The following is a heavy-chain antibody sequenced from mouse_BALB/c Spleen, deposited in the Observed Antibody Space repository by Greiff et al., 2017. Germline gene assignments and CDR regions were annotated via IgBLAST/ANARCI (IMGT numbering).Heavy chain of an antibody. CDR2: IYPSDSYT. Sequence: QVQLQQPGAELVRPGASVKLSCKASGYTFTSYWINWVKQRPGQGLEWIGNIYPSDSYTNYNQKFKDKATLTVDKSSSTAYMQLSSPTSEDSAVYYCTRRQGTTGRAGYFDVWGAGTTVTVSS. D-gene: IGHD1-1*01. V-gene: IGHV1-69*02. CDR1: GYTFTSYW. CDR3: TRRQGTTGRAGYFDV. J-gene: IGHJ1*01.